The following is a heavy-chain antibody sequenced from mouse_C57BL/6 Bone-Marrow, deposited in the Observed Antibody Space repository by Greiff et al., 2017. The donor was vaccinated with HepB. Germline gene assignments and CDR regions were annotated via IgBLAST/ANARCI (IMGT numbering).Heavy chain of an antibody. CDR2: INPSNGGT. CDR3: ARGDTTVVATDY. J-gene: IGHJ2*01. V-gene: IGHV1-53*01. CDR1: GYTFTSYW. Sequence: QVQLKQPGTELVKPGASVKLSCKASGYTFTSYWMHWVKQRPGQGLEWIGNINPSNGGTNYNEKFKSKATLTVDKSSSTAYMQLSSLTSEDSAVYYCARGDTTVVATDYWGQGTTLTVSS. D-gene: IGHD1-1*01.